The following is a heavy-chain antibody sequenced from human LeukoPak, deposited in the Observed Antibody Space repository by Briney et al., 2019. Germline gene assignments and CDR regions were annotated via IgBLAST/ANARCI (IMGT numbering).Heavy chain of an antibody. CDR1: GGSISSGSYY. D-gene: IGHD5-24*01. CDR2: IYTSGST. Sequence: PSQTLSLTCTVSGGSISSGSYYWSWIRQPAGTGPEWIGRIYTSGSTNYNPSLKSRVTISVDTSKNQFSLKLSSVTAADTAVYYCARAVRDGYDYYFDYWGQGTLVTVSS. CDR3: ARAVRDGYDYYFDY. V-gene: IGHV4-61*02. J-gene: IGHJ4*02.